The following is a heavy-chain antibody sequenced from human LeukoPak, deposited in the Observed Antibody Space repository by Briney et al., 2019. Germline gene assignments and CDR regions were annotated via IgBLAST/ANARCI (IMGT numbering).Heavy chain of an antibody. CDR2: ISTYIDKT. D-gene: IGHD6-19*01. CDR3: ARSKKAGVGVAGTGYFFDP. J-gene: IGHJ5*02. CDR1: GYSFTTYG. V-gene: IGHV1-18*01. Sequence: ASVKVSCKASGYSFTTYGIAWVRQAPGQGLEWLGWISTYIDKTRYAQKLQDRVTLSIDTSTNTAYMELRSLKSDDTAVYYCARSKKAGVGVAGTGYFFDPWGQGTLVTVSS.